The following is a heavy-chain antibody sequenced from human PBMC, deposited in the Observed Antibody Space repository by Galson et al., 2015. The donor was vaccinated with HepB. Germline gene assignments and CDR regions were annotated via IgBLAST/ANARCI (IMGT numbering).Heavy chain of an antibody. D-gene: IGHD3-22*01. CDR1: GYSFTSYW. V-gene: IGHV5-51*01. J-gene: IGHJ3*02. CDR3: ARPYYYDSSGYYDDAFDI. Sequence: QSGAEVKKPGESLKISCKGSGYSFTSYWIGWVRQMPGKGLEWMGIIYPGDSDTRYSPSFQGQVTISADKSISTAYLQWSSLKASDTAMYYCARPYYYDSSGYYDDAFDIWGQGTMVTVSS. CDR2: IYPGDSDT.